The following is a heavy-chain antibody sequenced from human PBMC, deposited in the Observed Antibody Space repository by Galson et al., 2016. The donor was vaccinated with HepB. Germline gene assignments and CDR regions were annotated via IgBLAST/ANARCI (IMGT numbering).Heavy chain of an antibody. J-gene: IGHJ6*02. Sequence: LRLSCAASGFTFSSYAMTWVRQAPGKGLEWVSAISGRGVSTYYADSVKGRFTISRDNSKNILYLQMNRLRAEDSAVYYCARGDGPVTVYLFYGMDVWGQGTTVTVSS. V-gene: IGHV3-23*01. CDR2: ISGRGVST. CDR3: ARGDGPVTVYLFYGMDV. D-gene: IGHD4-17*01. CDR1: GFTFSSYA.